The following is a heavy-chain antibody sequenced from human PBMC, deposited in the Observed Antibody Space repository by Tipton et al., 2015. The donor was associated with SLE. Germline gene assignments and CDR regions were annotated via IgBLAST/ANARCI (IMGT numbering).Heavy chain of an antibody. V-gene: IGHV4-4*07. CDR3: ARTAYYDILTGYPHAFDI. D-gene: IGHD3-9*01. J-gene: IGHJ3*02. CDR1: GGSISSYY. CDR2: IYTSGST. Sequence: TLSLTCTVSGGSISSYYWSWIRQPAGKGLEWIGRIYTSGSTNYNPSLKSRVTMSVDTSKNQFSLKLSSVTAADTAVYYCARTAYYDILTGYPHAFDIWGQGTMVTVSS.